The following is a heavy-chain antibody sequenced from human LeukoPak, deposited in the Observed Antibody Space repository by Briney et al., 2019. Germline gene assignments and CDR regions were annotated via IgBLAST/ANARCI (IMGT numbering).Heavy chain of an antibody. J-gene: IGHJ4*02. CDR3: ARFVSGLQDY. Sequence: GGSLRLSCAASGFTVSSNYMSWVRQAPGKGLEWVSVIYSGDNTYYADSVKGRFTTSRDNSKNTLYLQMNSLRAEDTAVYYCARFVSGLQDYWGQGTLVTVSS. CDR2: IYSGDNT. V-gene: IGHV3-66*01. D-gene: IGHD5/OR15-5a*01. CDR1: GFTVSSNY.